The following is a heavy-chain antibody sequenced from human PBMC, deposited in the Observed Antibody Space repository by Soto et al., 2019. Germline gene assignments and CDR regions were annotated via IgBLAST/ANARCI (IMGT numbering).Heavy chain of an antibody. CDR3: AKENLYGSGSYRAIHKRYFDY. CDR1: GFTFSSYA. V-gene: IGHV3-23*01. CDR2: ISGSGGST. J-gene: IGHJ4*02. Sequence: GGSLRLSCAASGFTFSSYAMSWVRQAPGKGLEWVSAISGSGGSTYYADSVKGRFTISRDNSKNTLYLQMNSLRAEDTAVYYCAKENLYGSGSYRAIHKRYFDYWGQGTLVTVSS. D-gene: IGHD3-10*01.